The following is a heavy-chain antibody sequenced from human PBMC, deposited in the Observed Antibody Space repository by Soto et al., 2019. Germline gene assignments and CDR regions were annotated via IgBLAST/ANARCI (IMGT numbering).Heavy chain of an antibody. D-gene: IGHD2-2*01. Sequence: GTSVKVSCKASGYTFTSYGISWVRQAPGQGLEWMGWISAYNGDTNYAQKLQGRVTMTTDTSTSTAYMELRSLRSDDTAVYYCARENHCSSTSCSRSYFDYWGQGTLVTVSS. V-gene: IGHV1-18*01. CDR3: ARENHCSSTSCSRSYFDY. CDR2: ISAYNGDT. CDR1: GYTFTSYG. J-gene: IGHJ4*02.